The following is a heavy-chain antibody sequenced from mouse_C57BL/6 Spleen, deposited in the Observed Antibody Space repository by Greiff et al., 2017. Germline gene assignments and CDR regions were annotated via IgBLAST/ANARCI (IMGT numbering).Heavy chain of an antibody. CDR3: ASVYYDYDAWFAY. V-gene: IGHV3-6*01. CDR1: GYSITSGYY. D-gene: IGHD2-4*01. Sequence: VQLKESGPGLVKPSQSLSLTCSVTGYSITSGYYWNWIRQFPGNKLEWMGYISYDGSNNYNPSLKNRISITRDTSKNQFFLKLNSVTTEDTATYYCASVYYDYDAWFAYWGQGTLVTVSA. J-gene: IGHJ3*01. CDR2: ISYDGSN.